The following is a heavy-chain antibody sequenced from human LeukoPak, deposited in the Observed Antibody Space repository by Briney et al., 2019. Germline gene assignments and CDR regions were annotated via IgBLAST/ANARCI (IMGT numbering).Heavy chain of an antibody. CDR1: GYTFTGYY. J-gene: IGHJ4*02. CDR3: ASLGDYRPPDNY. CDR2: INPNSDGT. Sequence: GASVKVSCKASGYTFTGYYMHWVRQAPGQGLEWMGWINPNSDGTNYAQKFQGRVTMTRDTSISTAYMELSRLRSDDTAVYYCASLGDYRPPDNYWGQGTLVTVSS. D-gene: IGHD4-11*01. V-gene: IGHV1-2*02.